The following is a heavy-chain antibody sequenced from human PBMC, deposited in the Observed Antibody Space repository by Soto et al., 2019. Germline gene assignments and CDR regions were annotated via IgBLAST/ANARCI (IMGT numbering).Heavy chain of an antibody. Sequence: SGPTLVNPTQTLTLTCTFSGFSLSTSGVGVGWIRQPPGKALEWLALIYWDDDKRYSPSLKSRLTITKDTSKNQVVLTMTNMDPVDTATYYCARTCYYDSSGYYNYWGQGTLVTVSS. CDR1: GFSLSTSGVG. D-gene: IGHD3-22*01. CDR3: ARTCYYDSSGYYNY. V-gene: IGHV2-5*02. CDR2: IYWDDDK. J-gene: IGHJ4*02.